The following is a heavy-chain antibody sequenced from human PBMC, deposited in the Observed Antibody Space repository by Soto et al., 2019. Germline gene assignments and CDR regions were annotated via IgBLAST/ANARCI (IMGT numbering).Heavy chain of an antibody. CDR3: ARGVGDIVVVPAATRYGMDV. J-gene: IGHJ6*02. CDR1: GGPFSGYY. CDR2: INHSGST. Sequence: SETLSLTCAVYGGPFSGYYWSWIRQPPGKGLEWIGEINHSGSTNYNPSLKSRVTISVDTSKNQFSLKLSSVTAADTAVYYCARGVGDIVVVPAATRYGMDVWGQGTTVTVSS. V-gene: IGHV4-34*01. D-gene: IGHD2-2*01.